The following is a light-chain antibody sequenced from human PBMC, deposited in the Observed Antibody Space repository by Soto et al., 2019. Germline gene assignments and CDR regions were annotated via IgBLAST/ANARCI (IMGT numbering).Light chain of an antibody. CDR3: QQYNTWPPYT. J-gene: IGKJ2*01. Sequence: DIVMTQSPGTLSVSPGERATLSCRASQSVSSNLAWYQQKPGHAPRLLIYDASTRATGIPARFSGSGSGTDFTLSISSLQSEDFAVYCCQQYNTWPPYTFGQGTKLEI. CDR1: QSVSSN. V-gene: IGKV3-15*01. CDR2: DAS.